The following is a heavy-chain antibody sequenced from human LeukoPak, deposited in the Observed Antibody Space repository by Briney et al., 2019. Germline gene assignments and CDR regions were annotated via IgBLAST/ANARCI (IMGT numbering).Heavy chain of an antibody. D-gene: IGHD3-22*01. CDR1: GYSFTSYW. CDR2: IYPGDSDT. V-gene: IGHV5-51*01. Sequence: GESLKISCKGSGYSFTSYWIGWVRQMPGKGLEWMGIIYPGDSDTRYRPSFQGQVTISADKSISAAYLQWSSLKASDTAMYYCARISSGYMNLFDYWGQGTLVTVSS. CDR3: ARISSGYMNLFDY. J-gene: IGHJ4*02.